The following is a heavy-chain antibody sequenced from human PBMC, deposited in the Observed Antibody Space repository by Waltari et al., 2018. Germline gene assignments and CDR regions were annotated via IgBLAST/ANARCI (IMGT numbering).Heavy chain of an antibody. CDR1: GGSISSYY. V-gene: IGHV4-59*01. CDR2: SYYSGRT. J-gene: IGHJ5*02. CDR3: ARDRLSAEYSSSSNWFDP. Sequence: QVQLQESGPGLVKPSETLSLTCPVSGGSISSYYWSWIRQPPGKGLEWIGYSYYSGRTNYNPSCKSRVTISVDTSKSQFSLKLSSVTAADTAVYYCARDRLSAEYSSSSNWFDPWGQGTLVTVSS. D-gene: IGHD6-6*01.